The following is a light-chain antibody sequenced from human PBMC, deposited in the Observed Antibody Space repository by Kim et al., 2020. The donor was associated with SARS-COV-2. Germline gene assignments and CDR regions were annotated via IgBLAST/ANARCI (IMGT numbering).Light chain of an antibody. V-gene: IGKV3-20*01. J-gene: IGKJ1*01. CDR2: GAS. Sequence: IVLTQSPGTLSLSPGERATLSCRASQSVRSRYLAWYQQKPGQAPRLLIYGASSRATGIPDRFSGSGSGTDFTLTISRLEPEDFAVYYCQQFGGSSWTFGQGTKVEIK. CDR1: QSVRSRY. CDR3: QQFGGSSWT.